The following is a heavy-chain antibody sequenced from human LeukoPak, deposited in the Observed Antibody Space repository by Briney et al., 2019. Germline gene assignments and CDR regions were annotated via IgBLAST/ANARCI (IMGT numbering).Heavy chain of an antibody. D-gene: IGHD2-2*01. CDR3: ANKGKYCSSTSCPPDGAFDI. V-gene: IGHV4-38-2*01. CDR2: IYHSGST. J-gene: IGHJ3*02. Sequence: PSETLSLTCAVSGYSISSGYYCGWIRQPPGKGLEWIGSIYHSGSTYYNPSLKSRVTISVDTSKNQFSLKLSSVTAADTAVYYCANKGKYCSSTSCPPDGAFDIWGQGTMVTVSS. CDR1: GYSISSGYY.